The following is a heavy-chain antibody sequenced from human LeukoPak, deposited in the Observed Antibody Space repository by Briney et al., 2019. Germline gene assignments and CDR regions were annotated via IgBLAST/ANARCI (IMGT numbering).Heavy chain of an antibody. Sequence: PSQTLSLTCAVSGGSISSGGYSWGWIRQPPGKGLEWIVYIDHSGSTYYNPSLKSRLTISVDRSNNQFSTTLSSVTPPDTAVQYCARTGDSDAFDIWGQGTMVTVSS. CDR3: ARTGDSDAFDI. CDR2: IDHSGST. V-gene: IGHV4-30-2*01. J-gene: IGHJ3*02. CDR1: GGSISSGGYS. D-gene: IGHD7-27*01.